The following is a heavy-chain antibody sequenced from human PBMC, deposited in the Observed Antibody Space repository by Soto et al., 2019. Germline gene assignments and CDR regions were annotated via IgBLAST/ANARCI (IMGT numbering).Heavy chain of an antibody. CDR3: ARVGSGWTSDWYFDL. CDR2: ISAYNGNT. V-gene: IGHV1-18*01. J-gene: IGHJ2*01. Sequence: ASVKVSCKASGYTFTSYGISWVRQAPGQGLEWMGWISAYNGNTNYAQKLQGRVTMTTDTSTSTAYMELRSLRSDDTAVYYCARVGSGWTSDWYFDLWGRGTLVTVSS. CDR1: GYTFTSYG. D-gene: IGHD6-19*01.